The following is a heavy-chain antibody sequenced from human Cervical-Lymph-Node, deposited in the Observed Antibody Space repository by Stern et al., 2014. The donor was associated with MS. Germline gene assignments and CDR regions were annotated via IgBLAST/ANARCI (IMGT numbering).Heavy chain of an antibody. J-gene: IGHJ4*02. Sequence: QVQLQESGPGLVKPSQTLSLTCTVSGGSISSGGYYWSWIRQHPGKGLEGIGYIYYSGSTYYNPSLKSRVTISVVTSKNQFSLKLSSVTAADTAVYYCARGRDGYKSHFDYWGQGTLVTVSS. CDR2: IYYSGST. CDR3: ARGRDGYKSHFDY. D-gene: IGHD5-24*01. V-gene: IGHV4-31*03. CDR1: GGSISSGGYY.